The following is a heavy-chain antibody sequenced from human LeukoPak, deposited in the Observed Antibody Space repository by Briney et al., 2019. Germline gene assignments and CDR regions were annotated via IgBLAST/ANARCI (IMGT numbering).Heavy chain of an antibody. CDR3: AREPIVVVAAPNFDY. V-gene: IGHV4-39*07. CDR1: GGSISSSSYY. CDR2: IYYSGST. D-gene: IGHD2-15*01. Sequence: SETLSLTCTVSGGSISSSSYYWGWIRQPPGKGLEWIGSIYYSGSTYYNPSLKSRVTISVDTSKNQFSLKLSSVTAADTAVYYCAREPIVVVAAPNFDYWGQGTLVTVSS. J-gene: IGHJ4*02.